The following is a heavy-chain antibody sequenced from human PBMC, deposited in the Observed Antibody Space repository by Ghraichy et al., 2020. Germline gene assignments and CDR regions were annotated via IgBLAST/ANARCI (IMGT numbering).Heavy chain of an antibody. V-gene: IGHV3-7*05. Sequence: GESLKLSCAASGFTFSSYWMSWVRQAPGKGLEWVANIKQDGSEKYYVDSVKGRFTISRDNAKNSLYLQMNSLRAEDTAVYYCARDGLWLEGIAAAGVDYWGQGTLVTVSS. CDR2: IKQDGSEK. J-gene: IGHJ4*02. CDR3: ARDGLWLEGIAAAGVDY. CDR1: GFTFSSYW. D-gene: IGHD6-13*01.